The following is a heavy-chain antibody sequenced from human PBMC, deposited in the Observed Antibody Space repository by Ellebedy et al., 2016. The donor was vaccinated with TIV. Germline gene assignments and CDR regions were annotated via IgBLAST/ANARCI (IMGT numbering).Heavy chain of an antibody. CDR1: GYTFSDFF. CDR2: IIPIFGTA. CDR3: ARGEMATIFEFDY. D-gene: IGHD5-24*01. J-gene: IGHJ4*02. V-gene: IGHV1-69*13. Sequence: SVKVSXXASGYTFSDFFLHWIRRAPGQGLEWMGGIIPIFGTADYAQKFQGRVTINADESTSTAYMELSSLRSEDTAVYYCARGEMATIFEFDYWGQGTLVTVSS.